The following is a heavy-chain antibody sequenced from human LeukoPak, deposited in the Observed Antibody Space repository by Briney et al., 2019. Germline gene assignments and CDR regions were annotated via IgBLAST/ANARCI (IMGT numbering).Heavy chain of an antibody. CDR1: GFTFSSYS. CDR3: ARDGTYYDFWSGYYNY. CDR2: ISSSSSTI. J-gene: IGHJ4*02. Sequence: GGSLRLSCAASGFTFSSYSMNWVRQAPGKGLEWVSHISSSSSTIYYADSVKGRFTISRDNAKNSLYLQMNSLRDEDTAVYYCARDGTYYDFWSGYYNYWGQGTLVTVSS. V-gene: IGHV3-48*02. D-gene: IGHD3-3*01.